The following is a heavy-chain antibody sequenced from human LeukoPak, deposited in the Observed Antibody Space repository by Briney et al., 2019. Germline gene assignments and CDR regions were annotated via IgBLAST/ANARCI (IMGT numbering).Heavy chain of an antibody. D-gene: IGHD3-3*01. CDR2: IYYSGST. Sequence: SETLSLTCTVSGGSISSGDYYWSWIRQPPGKGLEWIGYIYYSGSTYYNPSLKSRVTISVDTSKNQFSLKLSSVTAADTAVYYCARALPWSGYLNWGQGTLVTVSS. CDR1: GGSISSGDYY. J-gene: IGHJ4*02. V-gene: IGHV4-30-4*01. CDR3: ARALPWSGYLN.